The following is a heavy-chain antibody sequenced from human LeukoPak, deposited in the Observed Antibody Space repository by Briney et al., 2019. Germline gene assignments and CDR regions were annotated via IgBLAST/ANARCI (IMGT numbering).Heavy chain of an antibody. V-gene: IGHV3-23*01. CDR3: AKVEQNSSYYTGGSFDF. Sequence: GGSLRLSCVASGFTFSGYAMSWVRQAPGKGLEWVSAISGSGGGTYYADSVKGRFTISRDNAKNTLYLQMNSLRAEDTAVYFCAKVEQNSSYYTGGSFDFWGQGTMVTVSS. D-gene: IGHD1-26*01. J-gene: IGHJ3*01. CDR1: GFTFSGYA. CDR2: ISGSGGGT.